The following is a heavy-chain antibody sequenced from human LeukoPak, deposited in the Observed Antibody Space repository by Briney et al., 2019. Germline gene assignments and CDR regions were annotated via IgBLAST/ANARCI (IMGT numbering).Heavy chain of an antibody. D-gene: IGHD6-13*01. CDR3: ASCIAAAGSPYYYYYYMDV. CDR1: GYTFTSYG. Sequence: ASVKVSCKASGYTFTSYGISWVRQAPGQGLEWMGWISAYNGNTNYAQKLQGRVTMTTDTSTSTAYMELSSLRSEDTAVYYCASCIAAAGSPYYYYYYMDVWGKGTTVTVSS. V-gene: IGHV1-18*01. CDR2: ISAYNGNT. J-gene: IGHJ6*03.